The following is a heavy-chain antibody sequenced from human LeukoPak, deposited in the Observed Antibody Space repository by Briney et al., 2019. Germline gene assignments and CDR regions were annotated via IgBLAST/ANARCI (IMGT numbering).Heavy chain of an antibody. CDR3: ARIYDFWSGYYTGSAFDI. V-gene: IGHV4-4*07. D-gene: IGHD3-3*01. CDR1: GGSISSYY. Sequence: SETLSLACTVSGGSISSYYWSWIRQPAGKGLEWIGRIYTSGSTNYNPSLKSRVTMSVDTSKNQFSLKLSSVTAADTAVYYCARIYDFWSGYYTGSAFDIWGQGTMVTVSS. J-gene: IGHJ3*02. CDR2: IYTSGST.